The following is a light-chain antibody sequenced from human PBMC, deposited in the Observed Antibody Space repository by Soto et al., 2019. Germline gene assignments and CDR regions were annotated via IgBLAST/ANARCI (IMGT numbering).Light chain of an antibody. CDR3: AAWDDSMNGFV. Sequence: QSVLTQPPSASGSPGQSVTISCTGTKNDIGVYDFVSWYQHHPGKTPRLIIYEVVQRPSGVPDRFSGSKPGNTASLTVSGLQTEDEADYYCAAWDDSMNGFVFGTGTKVTVL. V-gene: IGLV2-8*01. J-gene: IGLJ1*01. CDR2: EVV. CDR1: KNDIGVYDF.